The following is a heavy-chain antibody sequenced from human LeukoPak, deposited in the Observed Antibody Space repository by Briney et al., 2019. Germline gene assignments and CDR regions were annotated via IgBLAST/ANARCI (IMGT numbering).Heavy chain of an antibody. D-gene: IGHD4-23*01. CDR2: ITATGSTI. CDR3: ARDQYGGNSVHWFDP. Sequence: GGSLRLSCSVSGFIFSDSHMSWLRPAPGKGLEWVSYITATGSTIYYADSVRGRFTISRDNAKKSLYLQMNSLRAEDAAVYYCARDQYGGNSVHWFDPWGQGTLITVSS. J-gene: IGHJ5*02. CDR1: GFIFSDSH. V-gene: IGHV3-11*04.